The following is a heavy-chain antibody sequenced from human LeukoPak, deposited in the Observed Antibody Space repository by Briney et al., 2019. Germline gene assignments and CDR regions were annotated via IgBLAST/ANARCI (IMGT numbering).Heavy chain of an antibody. D-gene: IGHD3-10*01. CDR1: GFTFSSYG. CDR2: IWYDGSNK. J-gene: IGHJ4*02. V-gene: IGHV3-33*06. Sequence: GGSLRLSCAASGFTFSSYGMHWVRQAPGKGLEWVAVIWYDGSNKYYADSVKGRFTISRGNSKNTLYLQMNSLRAEDTAVYYCAKQTITMVRGVVGEGLDYWGQGTLVTVSS. CDR3: AKQTITMVRGVVGEGLDY.